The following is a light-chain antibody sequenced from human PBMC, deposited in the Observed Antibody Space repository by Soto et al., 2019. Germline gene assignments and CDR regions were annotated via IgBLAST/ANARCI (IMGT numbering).Light chain of an antibody. CDR2: SNN. V-gene: IGLV1-44*01. CDR1: SSNIGGHT. Sequence: QTVVTQPPSASGTPGQRLTIPCSGGSSNIGGHTVNWYQQLPGTAPKLLIHSNNVRPSGVPDRFSASKSGNSASLTISGLQSDDDSDYYCATWDDNLNGPIFGGGTKLTVL. CDR3: ATWDDNLNGPI. J-gene: IGLJ2*01.